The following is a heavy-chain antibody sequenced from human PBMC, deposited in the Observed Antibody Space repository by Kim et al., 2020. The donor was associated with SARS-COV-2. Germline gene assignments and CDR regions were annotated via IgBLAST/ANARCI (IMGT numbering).Heavy chain of an antibody. V-gene: IGHV3-21*01. J-gene: IGHJ5*02. CDR2: ISSSSSYI. CDR3: AREGGRITIFGVVTSNWFDP. CDR1: GFTFSSYS. Sequence: GGSLRLSCAASGFTFSSYSMNWVHQAPGKGLEWVSSISSSSSYIYYADSVKGRFTISRDNAKNSLYLQMNSLRAEDTAVYYCAREGGRITIFGVVTSNWFDPWGQGTLVTVSS. D-gene: IGHD3-3*01.